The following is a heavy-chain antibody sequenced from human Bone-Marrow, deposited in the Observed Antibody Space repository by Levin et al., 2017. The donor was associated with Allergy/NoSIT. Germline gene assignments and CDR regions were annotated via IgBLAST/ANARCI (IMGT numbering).Heavy chain of an antibody. CDR1: GFTFSSYA. Sequence: GGSLRLSCAASGFTFSSYAMHWVRQAPGKGLEWVAVISYDGSNKYYADSVKGRFTISRDNSKNTLYLQMNSLRAEDTAVYYCARDRYSNNWFDPWGQGTLVTVSS. V-gene: IGHV3-30-3*01. D-gene: IGHD6-13*01. CDR3: ARDRYSNNWFDP. CDR2: ISYDGSNK. J-gene: IGHJ5*02.